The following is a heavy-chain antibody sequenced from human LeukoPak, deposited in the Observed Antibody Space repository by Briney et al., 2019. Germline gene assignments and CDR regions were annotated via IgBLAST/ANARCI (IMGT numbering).Heavy chain of an antibody. CDR3: ARDVSLYCSSATCFHDAFDI. V-gene: IGHV3-66*02. CDR1: GFTVSSSY. Sequence: GGSLRLSCAASGFTVSSSYMSWVRQSPGKGLEWVSVIYSGGSTDYADSEKGRFTISRDNSKNTLYLQMNSLRAEDTAVYYCARDVSLYCSSATCFHDAFDIWGQGTMVTVSS. CDR2: IYSGGST. J-gene: IGHJ3*02. D-gene: IGHD2-2*01.